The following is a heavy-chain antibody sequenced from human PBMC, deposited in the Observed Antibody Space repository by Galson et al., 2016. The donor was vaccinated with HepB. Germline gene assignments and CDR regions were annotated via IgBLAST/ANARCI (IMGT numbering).Heavy chain of an antibody. J-gene: IGHJ4*02. V-gene: IGHV3-30*03. D-gene: IGHD6-19*01. CDR1: GFTFSDFG. CDR3: AMAVAGISDY. Sequence: SLRLSCAASGFTFSDFGMHWVRQAPGKGLEWLAVISYDGSHKYYADSVKGRFTISRDSSKNTLFLQMNSLRAEDTAVYYCAMAVAGISDYWGQGTLVTVSS. CDR2: ISYDGSHK.